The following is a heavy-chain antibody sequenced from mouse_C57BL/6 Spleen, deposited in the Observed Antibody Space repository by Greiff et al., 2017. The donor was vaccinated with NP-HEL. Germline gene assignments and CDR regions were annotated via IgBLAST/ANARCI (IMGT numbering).Heavy chain of an antibody. CDR3: AREGDGDDWYAMDY. J-gene: IGHJ4*01. Sequence: EVQLVESGGGLVQPGSSMKLSCTASGFTFSDYYMAWVRQVPEKGLEWVADINYDGSSTYYLDSLKSRCIISRDNAKNILYLQMRSLKSEDAATYYCAREGDGDDWYAMDYWGQGTSVTVSS. CDR2: INYDGSST. CDR1: GFTFSDYY. D-gene: IGHD2-2*01. V-gene: IGHV5-16*01.